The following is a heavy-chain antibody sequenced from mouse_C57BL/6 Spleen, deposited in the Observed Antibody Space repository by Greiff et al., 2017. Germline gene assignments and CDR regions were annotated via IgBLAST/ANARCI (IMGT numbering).Heavy chain of an antibody. Sequence: EVQLQQSGPVLVKPGASVKMSCKASGYTFTDYYMNWVKQSHGKSLEWIGVINPYNGGTSFNQKFKGKATLTVDKSSSTAYMELNSLTSEDSAVYYCARTVWDYDGVDYWGQGTTLTVSS. V-gene: IGHV1-19*01. J-gene: IGHJ2*01. CDR1: GYTFTDYY. CDR2: INPYNGGT. CDR3: ARTVWDYDGVDY. D-gene: IGHD2-4*01.